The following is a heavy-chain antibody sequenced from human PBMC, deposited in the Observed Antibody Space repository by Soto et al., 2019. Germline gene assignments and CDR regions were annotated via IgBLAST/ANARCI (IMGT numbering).Heavy chain of an antibody. D-gene: IGHD1-1*01. CDR1: GGSISSYY. Sequence: SETLSLTCTVSGGSISSYYWSWIRQPPGKGLEWIGSIYYSGSTYYNPSLKSRVTISVDTSKNQFSLKLSSVTAADTAVYYCARTSRFDCWGQGTLVTVSS. CDR3: ARTSRFDC. CDR2: IYYSGST. J-gene: IGHJ4*02. V-gene: IGHV4-59*04.